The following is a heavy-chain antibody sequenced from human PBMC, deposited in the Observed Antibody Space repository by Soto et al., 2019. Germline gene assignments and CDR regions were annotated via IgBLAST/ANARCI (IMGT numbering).Heavy chain of an antibody. D-gene: IGHD3-9*01. Sequence: PSETLSLTCTVSGGSISSSSYYWGWIRQPPGKGLEWIGSIYYSGSTYYNPSLKSRVTISVDTSKNQFSLKLSSVTAADTAVYYCARHPYDILTGFNWFDPWGQGTLVTVS. V-gene: IGHV4-39*01. CDR2: IYYSGST. CDR1: GGSISSSSYY. J-gene: IGHJ5*02. CDR3: ARHPYDILTGFNWFDP.